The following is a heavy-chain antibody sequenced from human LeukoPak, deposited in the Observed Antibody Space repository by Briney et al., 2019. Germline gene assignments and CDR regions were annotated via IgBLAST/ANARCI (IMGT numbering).Heavy chain of an antibody. V-gene: IGHV1-58*02. CDR2: IVVGSGNT. J-gene: IGHJ4*02. Sequence: SVKVSCKASGFTFTSSAMQWARQARGQRLEWIGWIVVGSGNTNYAQKFQERVTITRDMSTSTAYMELSSLRSEDTAVYYCAAGMTTGAPEYFDYWGQGTLVTVSS. CDR1: GFTFTSSA. CDR3: AAGMTTGAPEYFDY. D-gene: IGHD4-17*01.